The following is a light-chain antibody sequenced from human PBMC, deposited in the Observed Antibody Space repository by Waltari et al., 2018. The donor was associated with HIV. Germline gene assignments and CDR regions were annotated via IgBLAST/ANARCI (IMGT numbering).Light chain of an antibody. CDR3: QQRSNWPPWT. CDR2: DAS. J-gene: IGKJ1*01. V-gene: IGKV3-11*01. CDR1: QSVSSD. Sequence: EIVLTQSPATLSLSPGDRATLPCRASQSVSSDLAWYQQKPGQAPRLLIYDASNRATGIPARFSGSGSGTDFTLTISSLEPEDFAVYFCQQRSNWPPWTFGQGTKVEIK.